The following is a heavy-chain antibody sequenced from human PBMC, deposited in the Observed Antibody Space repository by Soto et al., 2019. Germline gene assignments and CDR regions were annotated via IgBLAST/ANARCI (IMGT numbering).Heavy chain of an antibody. V-gene: IGHV4-34*01. D-gene: IGHD2-2*01. CDR3: ARVADCSSTSCYAHYFDY. J-gene: IGHJ4*02. CDR1: GGSFSGYY. CDR2: INHSGST. Sequence: SETLSLTCAVYGGSFSGYYWSGIRQPPGKGLEWIGEINHSGSTNYNPSLKSRVTISVDTSKNQFSLKLSSVTAADTAVYYCARVADCSSTSCYAHYFDYWGQGTLVTVSS.